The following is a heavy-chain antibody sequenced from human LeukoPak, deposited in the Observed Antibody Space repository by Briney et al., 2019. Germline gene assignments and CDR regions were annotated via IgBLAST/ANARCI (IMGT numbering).Heavy chain of an antibody. V-gene: IGHV1-69*13. CDR3: ARASGPYDSSSPGWFDP. J-gene: IGHJ5*02. D-gene: IGHD3-22*01. CDR2: IIPIFGTA. CDR1: GYTFTSYA. Sequence: SVKVSCKASGYTFTSYAISWVRQAPGQGLEWMGGIIPIFGTANYAQKFQGRVTITADESTSTAYMELSSLRSEDTAVYYCARASGPYDSSSPGWFDPWGQGTLVTVSS.